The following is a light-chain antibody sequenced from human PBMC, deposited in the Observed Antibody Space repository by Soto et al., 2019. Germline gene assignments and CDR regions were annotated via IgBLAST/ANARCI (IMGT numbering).Light chain of an antibody. Sequence: EIVLTQSPGTLSLSPGERATLSCRASQSVSSSRLAWYRHKPGQAPRLLIYGACSRATGIPDRFSGSGSGTDFTLTISRREREDFAVYYCQQYGSTLWTFRQGTKVEIK. J-gene: IGKJ1*01. V-gene: IGKV3-20*01. CDR3: QQYGSTLWT. CDR1: QSVSSSR. CDR2: GAC.